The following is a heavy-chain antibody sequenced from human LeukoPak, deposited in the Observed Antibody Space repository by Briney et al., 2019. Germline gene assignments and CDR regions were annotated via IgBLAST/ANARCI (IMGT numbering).Heavy chain of an antibody. V-gene: IGHV3-23*01. J-gene: IGHJ4*02. D-gene: IGHD3-22*01. CDR1: GFTFSSYG. Sequence: PGGSLRLSCAASGFTFSSYGMSWVRQAPGKGLEWVSAISGSGGSTYYADSVKGRFTISRDNSKNTLYLQMNSLRAEDTAVYYCAKEALGMGTFGYDSSGYFDYWGQGTLVTVSS. CDR2: ISGSGGST. CDR3: AKEALGMGTFGYDSSGYFDY.